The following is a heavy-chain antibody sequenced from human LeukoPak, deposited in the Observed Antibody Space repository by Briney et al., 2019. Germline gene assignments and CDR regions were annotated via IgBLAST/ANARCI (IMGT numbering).Heavy chain of an antibody. J-gene: IGHJ3*02. Sequence: GSLRLSCAGSGITFSSYAMSWVRQAPGKGLEWVPGISISGGSTFYTDSVKGRFTISRDISKNTLYLQMNSLRAEDTAVYYCAKDAISAAARGDAFDIWGQGTMVTVSS. CDR3: AKDAISAAARGDAFDI. CDR2: ISISGGST. CDR1: GITFSSYA. V-gene: IGHV3-23*01. D-gene: IGHD6-13*01.